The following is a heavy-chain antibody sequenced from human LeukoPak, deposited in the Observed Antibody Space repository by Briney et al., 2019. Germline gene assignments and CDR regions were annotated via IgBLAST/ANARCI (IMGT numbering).Heavy chain of an antibody. V-gene: IGHV3-21*01. CDR2: ISSSSSYI. Sequence: GGSLRLSCAASGFTFSSYSMNWVRQAPGKGLEWVSSISSSSSYIYYADSVKGRFTISRDNAKNSLYLQMNSLRAEDTAVYYCARSSKTDIVVVVAAWFDPWGQGTLVTVSS. CDR3: ARSSKTDIVVVVAAWFDP. CDR1: GFTFSSYS. J-gene: IGHJ5*02. D-gene: IGHD2-15*01.